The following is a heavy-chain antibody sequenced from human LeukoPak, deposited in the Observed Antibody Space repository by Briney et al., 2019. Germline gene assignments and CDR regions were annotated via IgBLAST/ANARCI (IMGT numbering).Heavy chain of an antibody. Sequence: GGSLRLSCAASGFTFSSYAMSGVRQAPRKGLEWVSAVSGTGLTTYYADSVKGRFIVSRDNSKNTVYLQMNSLRGEDAAVYYCAKELMGFDYWGQGTLVTVSS. CDR2: VSGTGLTT. D-gene: IGHD2-8*01. CDR3: AKELMGFDY. V-gene: IGHV3-23*01. CDR1: GFTFSSYA. J-gene: IGHJ4*02.